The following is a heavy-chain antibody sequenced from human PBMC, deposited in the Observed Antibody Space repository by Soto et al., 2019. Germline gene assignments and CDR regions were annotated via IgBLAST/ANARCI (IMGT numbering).Heavy chain of an antibody. V-gene: IGHV3-23*01. J-gene: IGHJ4*02. D-gene: IGHD3-10*01. CDR1: GFTFSSYA. CDR3: AKDPWMVRGAPDY. CDR2: ISGSGGST. Sequence: EVQVLESGGGLVQPGGSLRLSCAASGFTFSSYALTWVRQAPGKGLAWVSAISGSGGSTYYADSVKGRFTISRDNSKNTLYLQMNSLRAEDTAVYYCAKDPWMVRGAPDYWGQGTLVTVSS.